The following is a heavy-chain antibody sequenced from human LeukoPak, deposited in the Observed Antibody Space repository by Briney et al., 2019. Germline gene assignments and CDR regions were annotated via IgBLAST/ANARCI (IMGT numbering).Heavy chain of an antibody. J-gene: IGHJ4*02. CDR3: ARGTAGYHSSYFDY. V-gene: IGHV3-33*01. D-gene: IGHD6-13*01. CDR1: GFTFSSYG. CDR2: IWYDGSNK. Sequence: GGSLRLSCAASGFTFSSYGMHWVRQAPGKGLEWVAVIWYDGSNKYYADSVKGRFTISRDNSKNTLYLQMNSLRAEDTAVYYCARGTAGYHSSYFDYWGQGTLVTVSS.